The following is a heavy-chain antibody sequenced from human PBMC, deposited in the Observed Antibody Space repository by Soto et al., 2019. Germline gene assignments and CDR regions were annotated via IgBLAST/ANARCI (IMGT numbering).Heavy chain of an antibody. D-gene: IGHD2-8*02. Sequence: LQLQESGPGVVKPSETLSLACSISGGSIRSNDYFWGWVRQPPGKGLEWIGSIYSNGGTYYSPSLKSRATVSIDTSHKQFFLTVRSVTAADTAVYYCATFLVGATARNDFDSWGQGTLVTISS. J-gene: IGHJ4*02. CDR2: IYSNGGT. CDR3: ATFLVGATARNDFDS. CDR1: GGSIRSNDYF. V-gene: IGHV4-39*01.